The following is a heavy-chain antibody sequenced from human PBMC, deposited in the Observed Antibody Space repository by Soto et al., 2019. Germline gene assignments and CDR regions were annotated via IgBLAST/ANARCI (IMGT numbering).Heavy chain of an antibody. CDR1: GFIFEDYA. D-gene: IGHD2-2*01. CDR3: ARTASAAPYYFDY. Sequence: GGSLRLSCTVSGFIFEDYAMYWVRQAPGKGLEWVSGISSNSVSIGYVDSVKGRFTISRDNAKSSVYLQMNSLRAEDTAVYYCARTASAAPYYFDYWGQGTLVTVSS. J-gene: IGHJ4*02. CDR2: ISSNSVSI. V-gene: IGHV3-9*01.